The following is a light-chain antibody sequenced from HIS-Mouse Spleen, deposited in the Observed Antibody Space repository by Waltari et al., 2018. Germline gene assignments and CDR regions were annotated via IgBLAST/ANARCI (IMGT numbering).Light chain of an antibody. CDR2: GAS. Sequence: EIVMTQSPATLSVSPGERATLSCRASQSGSINLACYQQKPGQAPRLRIYGASTRPTGIPARFSGSGSGKEFTLTISSVQSEDFAVYCCQQYNNWPGTFGQGTKVEIK. CDR3: QQYNNWPGT. CDR1: QSGSIN. V-gene: IGKV3-15*01. J-gene: IGKJ1*01.